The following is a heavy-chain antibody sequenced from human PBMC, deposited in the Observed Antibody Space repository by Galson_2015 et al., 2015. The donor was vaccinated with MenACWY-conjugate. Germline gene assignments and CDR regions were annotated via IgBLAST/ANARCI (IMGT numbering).Heavy chain of an antibody. Sequence: QSGAEVKKPGESLKISCTGSGYSLTNYWIGWVRQMAGKGLEWMGIIYLGNSETRYSPSFQGQVTVSTDKSITTAYLRWSSLKASDTAMYYCATLGSASYYFDYWGQGTLVTVSS. CDR2: IYLGNSET. V-gene: IGHV5-51*01. J-gene: IGHJ4*02. D-gene: IGHD6-19*01. CDR1: GYSLTNYW. CDR3: ATLGSASYYFDY.